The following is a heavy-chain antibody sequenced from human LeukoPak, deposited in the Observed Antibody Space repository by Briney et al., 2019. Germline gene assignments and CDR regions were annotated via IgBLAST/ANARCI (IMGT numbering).Heavy chain of an antibody. J-gene: IGHJ3*02. V-gene: IGHV3-11*06. Sequence: KPGGPLRLPCAASGFPFRDYYMSWIPQAPGKGLEWVSYISSSGSYTHYTTYVKGGFTIYRDNAKNSLYLQMNSLRDEDTAVYYCVSRITGTVLGDFDIWGQGTMVTVSS. CDR1: GFPFRDYY. D-gene: IGHD1-7*01. CDR3: VSRITGTVLGDFDI. CDR2: ISSSGSYT.